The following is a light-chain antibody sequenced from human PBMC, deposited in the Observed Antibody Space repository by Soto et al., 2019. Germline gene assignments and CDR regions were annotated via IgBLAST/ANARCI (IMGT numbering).Light chain of an antibody. J-gene: IGLJ1*01. Sequence: QSALTQPASVSGFPGQSITISCTGTSSDVGAYNYVSWYQHHPGKAPKLMIYDVSYRPSGVSDRFSGSKSGNTASLTISGLQAEDEADYYCGSYTSSSTLVFGTGTKVTVL. CDR3: GSYTSSSTLV. CDR2: DVS. V-gene: IGLV2-14*01. CDR1: SSDVGAYNY.